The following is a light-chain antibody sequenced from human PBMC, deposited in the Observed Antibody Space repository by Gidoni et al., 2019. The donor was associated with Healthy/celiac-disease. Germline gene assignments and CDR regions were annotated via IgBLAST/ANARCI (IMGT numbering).Light chain of an antibody. CDR2: DAS. CDR3: QQRSNWPKT. V-gene: IGKV3-11*01. J-gene: IGKJ3*01. Sequence: PATLSVSPGESATLSCRASQSVSSYLAWYQQKPGQAPRLLIYDASNRATGIPARFSGSGSGTDFTLTISSLEPEDFAVYYCQQRSNWPKTFGPGTKVDIK. CDR1: QSVSSY.